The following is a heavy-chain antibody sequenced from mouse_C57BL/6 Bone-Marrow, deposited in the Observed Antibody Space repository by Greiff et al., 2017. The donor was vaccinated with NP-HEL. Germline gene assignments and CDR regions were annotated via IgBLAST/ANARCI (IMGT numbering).Heavy chain of an antibody. V-gene: IGHV1-64*01. Sequence: QVQLQQSGAELVKPGASVKLSCKASGYTFTSYWMHWVKQRPGQGLEWIGMIHPNSGSTNYNEKFKSKATLTVDKSSSTAYMQLSSLTSEDSAVYYCARDGWNCYAWYFDVWGTGTTVTVSS. CDR3: ARDGWNCYAWYFDV. D-gene: IGHD1-1*01. CDR1: GYTFTSYW. CDR2: IHPNSGST. J-gene: IGHJ1*03.